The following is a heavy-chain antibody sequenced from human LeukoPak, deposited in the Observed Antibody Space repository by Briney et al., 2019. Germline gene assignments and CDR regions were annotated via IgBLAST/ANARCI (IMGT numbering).Heavy chain of an antibody. CDR3: ARGKVMAYAGYYYYYYMDV. J-gene: IGHJ6*03. V-gene: IGHV4-34*01. CDR1: GGSFSGYY. D-gene: IGHD2-8*01. CDR2: INHSGST. Sequence: PSETLSLTCAVYGGSFSGYYWSWIRQPPGKGLEWIGEINHSGSTNYNPSLKSRVTISVDTSKNQFSLKLSSVTAADTAVYYCARGKVMAYAGYYYYYYMDVWGKGTTVTVSS.